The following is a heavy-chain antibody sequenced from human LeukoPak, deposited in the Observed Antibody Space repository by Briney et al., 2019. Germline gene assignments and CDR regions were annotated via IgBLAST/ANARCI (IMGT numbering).Heavy chain of an antibody. Sequence: PGGSLRLSCAASGFTFSSYAMSWVRQAPGKGLEWVSAISGSGGSTYYADSVKGRFTISRDNSKNTLYLQMNSLRAEDTAVYYCARDGGEQLWSPIDYWGQGTLVTVSS. CDR2: ISGSGGST. CDR1: GFTFSSYA. CDR3: ARDGGEQLWSPIDY. V-gene: IGHV3-23*01. J-gene: IGHJ4*02. D-gene: IGHD5-18*01.